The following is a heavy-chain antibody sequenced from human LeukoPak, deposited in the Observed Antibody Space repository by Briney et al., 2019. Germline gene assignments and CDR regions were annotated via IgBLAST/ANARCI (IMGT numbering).Heavy chain of an antibody. V-gene: IGHV3-23*01. D-gene: IGHD2-2*01. CDR2: ISGSGGST. J-gene: IGHJ4*02. CDR3: AKDRPRVVVPAAVDY. CDR1: AFTFSSYA. Sequence: SGGSLRLSCAASAFTFSSYAMSWVRQAPGKGLEWVSAISGSGGSTYCADSVKGRFTISRDNSKNTLYLQMNSLRAEDTAVCYCAKDRPRVVVPAAVDYWGQGTLVTVSS.